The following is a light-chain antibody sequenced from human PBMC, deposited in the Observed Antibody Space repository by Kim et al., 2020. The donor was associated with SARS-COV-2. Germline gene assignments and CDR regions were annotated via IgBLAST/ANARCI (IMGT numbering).Light chain of an antibody. CDR2: DAS. CDR3: QQHNAYPPT. V-gene: IGKV1-9*01. J-gene: IGKJ4*01. Sequence: ADVGDRVTSACRPSQAIGRSLAWYQQKPGKAPRLLIYDASTLQRGVPAGFSGSASGTEFTLTISSLQPEDFATYYCQQHNAYPPTFGGGTKVDIK. CDR1: QAIGRS.